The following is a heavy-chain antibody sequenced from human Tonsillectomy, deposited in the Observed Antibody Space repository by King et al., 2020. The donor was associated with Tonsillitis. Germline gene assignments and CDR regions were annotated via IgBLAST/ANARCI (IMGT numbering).Heavy chain of an antibody. Sequence: VQLVESGGGLVQPGGSLRLSCAASGFTFSNFAISWVRQAPGKGLEWVSGISGNGGSTYYGDSVKGRFTISRDNSKNPLFLQMNSLRVEDTAAYYCAKESGSIEVVPAAIENYFDYWGQGILVTVSS. CDR1: GFTFSNFA. V-gene: IGHV3-23*04. J-gene: IGHJ4*02. CDR2: ISGNGGST. D-gene: IGHD2-2*01. CDR3: AKESGSIEVVPAAIENYFDY.